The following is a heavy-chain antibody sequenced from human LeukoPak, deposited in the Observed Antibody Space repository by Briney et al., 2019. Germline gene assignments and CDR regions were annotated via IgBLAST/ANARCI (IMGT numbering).Heavy chain of an antibody. J-gene: IGHJ3*02. CDR2: ISGSGGST. CDR3: AKSKYVVPAASDAFDI. D-gene: IGHD2-2*01. CDR1: GFTFSSYS. Sequence: GGSLRLSCAASGFTFSSYSMHWVRQAPGKGLEWVSAISGSGGSTYYADSVKGRFTISRDNSKNTLYLQMNSLRAEDTAVYYCAKSKYVVPAASDAFDIWGQGTMVTVSS. V-gene: IGHV3-23*01.